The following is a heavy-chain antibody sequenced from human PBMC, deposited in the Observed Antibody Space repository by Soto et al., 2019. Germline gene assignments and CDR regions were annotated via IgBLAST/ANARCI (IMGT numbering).Heavy chain of an antibody. V-gene: IGHV3-20*04. D-gene: IGHD3-22*01. CDR2: ISWNGGHT. J-gene: IGHJ4*02. CDR3: ARDDSTYYDSSDYDGY. Sequence: EVQLVESGGGVVRPGGSLRLSCAASGFTFDDDGMSWVRQAPGKGLEWVSGISWNGGHTGYADSVKGRFTISRDNAKNSLYLQMNSLRAEDTALYYCARDDSTYYDSSDYDGYWGQGTLVTVSS. CDR1: GFTFDDDG.